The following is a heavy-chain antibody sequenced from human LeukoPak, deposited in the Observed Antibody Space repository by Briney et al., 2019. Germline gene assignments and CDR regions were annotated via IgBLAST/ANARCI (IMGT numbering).Heavy chain of an antibody. Sequence: GGSLRLSCAASGFTFSSYSMNWVPQAPGQGLEWVSYISSSSTIYYADSVKGRFTISRDNAKTSLYLQMNSLRAEDTAVYYCARYGGIDYWGQGTLVTVSS. D-gene: IGHD5-18*01. CDR2: ISSSSTI. J-gene: IGHJ4*02. V-gene: IGHV3-48*04. CDR1: GFTFSSYS. CDR3: ARYGGIDY.